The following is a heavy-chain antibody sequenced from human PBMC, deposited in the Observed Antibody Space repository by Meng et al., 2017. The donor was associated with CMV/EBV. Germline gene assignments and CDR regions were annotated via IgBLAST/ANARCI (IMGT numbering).Heavy chain of an antibody. D-gene: IGHD3-10*01. V-gene: IGHV3-23*03. CDR3: AKFSQGSGSYYRRNYYYGMDV. Sequence: GGSLRLSCAASGFTFSSYAMSWVRQAPGKGLEWVSVIYSGGSSTYYADSVKGRFTISRDNSKNTLYLQMNRLRAEDTAVYYCAKFSQGSGSYYRRNYYYGMDVWGQGTTVTVSS. CDR1: GFTFSSYA. J-gene: IGHJ6*02. CDR2: IYSGGSST.